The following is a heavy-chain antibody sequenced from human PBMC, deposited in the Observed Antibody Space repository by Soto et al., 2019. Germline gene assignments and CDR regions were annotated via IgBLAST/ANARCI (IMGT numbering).Heavy chain of an antibody. J-gene: IGHJ6*02. Sequence: GASLSLSCAASGFTFSSYGVHWVRQAPGKGLEWVAVISYDGSNKYYADSVKGRFTISRDNSKNTLYLQMNSLRAEDTAVYYCAKVAKSYPYYYYYYGMDVWGQGTTVTVSS. CDR2: ISYDGSNK. D-gene: IGHD3-10*01. CDR3: AKVAKSYPYYYYYYGMDV. CDR1: GFTFSSYG. V-gene: IGHV3-30*18.